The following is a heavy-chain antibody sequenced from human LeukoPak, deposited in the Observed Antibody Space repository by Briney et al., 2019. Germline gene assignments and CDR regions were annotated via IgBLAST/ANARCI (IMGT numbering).Heavy chain of an antibody. CDR3: ARDTGSYYDFWSGYYTAYYYYYMDV. D-gene: IGHD3-3*01. CDR1: GFTFISYW. CDR2: IKQDGSEK. V-gene: IGHV3-7*01. J-gene: IGHJ6*03. Sequence: PGASPRLSCAASGFTFISYWMSWVCQAPGKGLEWVANIKQDGSEKYYMDSVKGRFTSSRDNAKNSLYLQMNSLRAEDTAVYYCARDTGSYYDFWSGYYTAYYYYYMDVWGKGTTVTVSS.